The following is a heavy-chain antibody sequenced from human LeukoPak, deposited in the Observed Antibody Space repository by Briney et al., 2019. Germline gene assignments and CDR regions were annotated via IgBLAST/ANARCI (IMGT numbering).Heavy chain of an antibody. CDR1: GGSISSGGYY. Sequence: PSETLSLTCTVSGGSISSGGYYWSWIRQHPGKGLEWIGYIYYSGSTYYNPSLKSRVTISVDTSKNQFSLKLSSVTAADTAVYYCARDRYGSGSYYTHNWFDPWGQGTLVTVSS. CDR2: IYYSGST. D-gene: IGHD3-10*01. CDR3: ARDRYGSGSYYTHNWFDP. J-gene: IGHJ5*02. V-gene: IGHV4-31*03.